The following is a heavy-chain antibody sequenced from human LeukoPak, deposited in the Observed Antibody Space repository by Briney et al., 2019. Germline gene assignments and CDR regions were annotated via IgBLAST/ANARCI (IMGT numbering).Heavy chain of an antibody. D-gene: IGHD2-2*01. CDR1: GGSVSSGSHY. J-gene: IGHJ4*02. CDR2: IYYSGST. Sequence: SETLSLTCTVSGGSVSSGSHYWSWIRQPPGKGLEWIGYIYYSGSTNYNPSLKSRVTISVDTSKNQFSLKLSSVTAADTAVYYCARGYCSSTSCYLFDYWGQGTLVTVSS. CDR3: ARGYCSSTSCYLFDY. V-gene: IGHV4-61*01.